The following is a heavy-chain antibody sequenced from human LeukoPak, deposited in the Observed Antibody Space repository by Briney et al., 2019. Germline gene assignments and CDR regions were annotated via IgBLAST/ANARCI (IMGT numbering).Heavy chain of an antibody. V-gene: IGHV4-39*07. J-gene: IGHJ4*02. Sequence: PSETLSLTCTVSGGSISSSSYYWGWIRQPPGKGLAWIGSIYYSGSTYYNPSLKSRVTISVDTSKNQFSLKLSSVTAADTAVYYCARLKQQLVEDFFDYWGQGTLVTVSS. CDR1: GGSISSSSYY. CDR3: ARLKQQLVEDFFDY. D-gene: IGHD6-13*01. CDR2: IYYSGST.